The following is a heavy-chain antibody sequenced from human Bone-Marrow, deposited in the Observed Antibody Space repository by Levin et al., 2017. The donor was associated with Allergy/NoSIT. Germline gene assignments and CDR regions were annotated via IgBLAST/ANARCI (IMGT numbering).Heavy chain of an antibody. Sequence: GESLKISCASSGFTFSGYWMAWVRQAPGKGLEWVANINRDGGDGYYVDSVKGRFTISRDNARNSLDLQMNSLRVEETAVYYCARNGAWSFEFWGQGTLVTVSS. D-gene: IGHD2-8*01. V-gene: IGHV3-7*02. J-gene: IGHJ4*02. CDR3: ARNGAWSFEF. CDR2: INRDGGDG. CDR1: GFTFSGYW.